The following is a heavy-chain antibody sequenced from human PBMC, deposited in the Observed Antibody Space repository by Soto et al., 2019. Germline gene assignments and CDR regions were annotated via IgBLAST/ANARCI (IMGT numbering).Heavy chain of an antibody. CDR2: ISENSGGT. Sequence: PGGSLRLSCAASGFTFSRHAMSWVRQAPGNGLEWVSSISENSGGTYYADSVKGRFTISRDNSKNTLYLQMNSLRADDTAVYYYAKDTYYHDTSGYYVFDHWGQGTLVTVSS. D-gene: IGHD3-22*01. CDR3: AKDTYYHDTSGYYVFDH. CDR1: GFTFSRHA. J-gene: IGHJ4*02. V-gene: IGHV3-23*01.